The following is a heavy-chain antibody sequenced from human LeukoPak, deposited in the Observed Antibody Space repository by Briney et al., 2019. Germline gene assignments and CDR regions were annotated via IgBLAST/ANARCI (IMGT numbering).Heavy chain of an antibody. CDR3: ARGDGYNFLYFDY. V-gene: IGHV4-38-2*02. CDR2: IYPSGST. CDR1: GYSISSGYY. J-gene: IGHJ4*02. Sequence: PSETLSLIRTVSGYSISSGYYWGWIRQPPGKGLEWIGSIYPSGSTYYNPSLKSRVTISVDTSKNQFSLKLSSVTAADTAVYYCARGDGYNFLYFDYWGQGTLCTVSS. D-gene: IGHD5-24*01.